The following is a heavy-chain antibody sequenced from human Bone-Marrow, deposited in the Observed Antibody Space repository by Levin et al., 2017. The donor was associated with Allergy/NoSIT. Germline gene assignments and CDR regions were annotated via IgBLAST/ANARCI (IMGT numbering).Heavy chain of an antibody. D-gene: IGHD2-15*01. CDR1: GDTFSSYT. V-gene: IGHV1-69*13. CDR2: IIPIPGTA. J-gene: IGHJ4*02. Sequence: RASVKVSCKASGDTFSSYTISWVRQAPGQGLEWMGGIIPIPGTANYAQKFQGRVTVTADESTSTAYMELSSLRSEDTAMYYCARAYCSGGNCYNNLDYWGQGTLVIVSS. CDR3: ARAYCSGGNCYNNLDY.